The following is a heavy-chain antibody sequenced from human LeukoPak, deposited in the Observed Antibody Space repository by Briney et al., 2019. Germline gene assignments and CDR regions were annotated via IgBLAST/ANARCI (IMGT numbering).Heavy chain of an antibody. D-gene: IGHD6-19*01. V-gene: IGHV3-21*04. CDR1: GFTFSNYN. CDR3: ARDREVAGTDYYYGMDV. J-gene: IGHJ6*02. CDR2: IRVSSSGGSYI. Sequence: GGSLRLSCAASGFTFSNYNMNWVRQAPGKGLEWVSSIRVSSSGGSYIYYADSVKGRFTISRDNSKNTLYLQMNSLRAEDTAVYYCARDREVAGTDYYYGMDVWGQGTTVTVSS.